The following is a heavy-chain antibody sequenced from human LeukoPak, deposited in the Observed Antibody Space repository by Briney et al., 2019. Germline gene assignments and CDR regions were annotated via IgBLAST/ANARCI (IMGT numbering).Heavy chain of an antibody. CDR1: GFTFDDYA. J-gene: IGHJ4*02. CDR2: ISGDGGST. D-gene: IGHD6-13*01. Sequence: GESLRLSCAASGFTFDDYAMHWVRQAPGKGLEWVSLISGDGGSTYYADSVKGRFTISRDNSKNSLYLQMNSLRTEDTALYYCAKDVATAAGTFYWGQGTLVTVSS. CDR3: AKDVATAAGTFY. V-gene: IGHV3-43*02.